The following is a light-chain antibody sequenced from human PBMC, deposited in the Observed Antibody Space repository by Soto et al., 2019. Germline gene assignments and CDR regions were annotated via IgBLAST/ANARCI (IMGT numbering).Light chain of an antibody. CDR2: DVS. CDR1: SSDVGGYNY. J-gene: IGLJ1*01. Sequence: QSVLTQPAAVSGSPGQSITISCTGTSSDVGGYNYVSWYQQHPDKAPRLMIYDVSNWPSGVSDRFSGSKSGDTASLTISGLQAEDEADYYCTSFTSRHTYVFGTGTKVTVL. CDR3: TSFTSRHTYV. V-gene: IGLV2-14*03.